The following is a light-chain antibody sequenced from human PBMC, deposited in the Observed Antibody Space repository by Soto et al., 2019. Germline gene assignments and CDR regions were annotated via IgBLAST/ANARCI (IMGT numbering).Light chain of an antibody. Sequence: EIVLTQSPATLSLFAGERATLSCRASQSVSIYLAWYQQKPGQAPRLLIYDASNRATGIPAPSSGSGSGTDFTLTISSLEPQHFAVYYCQQRRNWPPEITFGQGTRLEIK. CDR2: DAS. J-gene: IGKJ5*01. V-gene: IGKV3-11*01. CDR3: QQRRNWPPEIT. CDR1: QSVSIY.